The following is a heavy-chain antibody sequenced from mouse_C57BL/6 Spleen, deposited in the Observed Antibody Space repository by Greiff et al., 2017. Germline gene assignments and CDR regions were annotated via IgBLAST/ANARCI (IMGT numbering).Heavy chain of an antibody. CDR2: IDPSDSET. CDR1: GYTFTSYW. D-gene: IGHD4-1*01. V-gene: IGHV1-52*01. J-gene: IGHJ1*03. CDR3: ARLETGDWYFDV. Sequence: VQLQQPGAELVRPGSSVKLSCKASGYTFTSYWMHWVKQRPIQGLEWIGNIDPSDSETHYNQKFKDKATLTVDKSSSTAYMQLSSLTSEDSAVYYCARLETGDWYFDVWGTGTTVTVSS.